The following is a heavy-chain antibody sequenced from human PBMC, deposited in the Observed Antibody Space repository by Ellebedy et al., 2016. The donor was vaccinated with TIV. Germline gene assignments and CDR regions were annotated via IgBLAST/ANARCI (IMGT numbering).Heavy chain of an antibody. CDR2: ISDTDGST. CDR3: AKARAFYYYGMDV. D-gene: IGHD3-10*01. V-gene: IGHV3-23*01. Sequence: PGGSLRLSCAASGFTFSSYAMSWVRQAPGKGLEWVSTISDTDGSTYYADSVKGRFTIPRDNSKNTLYLQMNSLRAEDTAVYYCAKARAFYYYGMDVWGQGTTVTVSS. J-gene: IGHJ6*02. CDR1: GFTFSSYA.